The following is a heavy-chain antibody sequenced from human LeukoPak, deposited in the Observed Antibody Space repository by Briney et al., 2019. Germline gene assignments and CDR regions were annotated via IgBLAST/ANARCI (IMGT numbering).Heavy chain of an antibody. V-gene: IGHV1-69*13. CDR2: IIPIFGTA. Sequence: GASVKVSCKASRGTFSSYAISWVRQAPGQGLEWMGGIIPIFGTANYAQKFQGRVTITADESTSTAYMELSSLRSEDTAVYYCARAQTNWFDPWGQGTLVTVSS. CDR3: ARAQTNWFDP. CDR1: RGTFSSYA. J-gene: IGHJ5*02.